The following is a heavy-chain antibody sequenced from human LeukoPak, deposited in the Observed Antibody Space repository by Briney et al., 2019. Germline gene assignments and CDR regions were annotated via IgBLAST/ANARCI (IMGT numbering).Heavy chain of an antibody. V-gene: IGHV1-69*06. CDR1: GGTFSSYA. Sequence: ASVKVSCKASGGTFSSYAISWVRQAPGQGLEWMGGIIPIFGTANYAQKFQGRVTITADKSTSTAYMELSSLRSDDTAVYYCARKLGYCSGGSCYLCDYWGQGTLVTVSS. CDR2: IIPIFGTA. CDR3: ARKLGYCSGGSCYLCDY. J-gene: IGHJ4*02. D-gene: IGHD2-15*01.